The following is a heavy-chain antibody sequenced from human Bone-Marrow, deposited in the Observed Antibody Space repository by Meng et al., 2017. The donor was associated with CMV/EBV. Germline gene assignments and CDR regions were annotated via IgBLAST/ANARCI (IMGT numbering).Heavy chain of an antibody. V-gene: IGHV4-4*02. CDR1: GGSISSSNW. D-gene: IGHD2-2*01. CDR3: ARQSSGYGSSTSSYFGGSGIDY. CDR2: IYHSGST. Sequence: SEPLSLTCAVSGGSISSSNWWSWVRQPPGKGLEWIGEIYHSGSTNYNPSHKSGVTISVDTSKNQFSLKLSSVTAAVTAVYYCARQSSGYGSSTSSYFGGSGIDYWGQGTLVTVSS. J-gene: IGHJ4*02.